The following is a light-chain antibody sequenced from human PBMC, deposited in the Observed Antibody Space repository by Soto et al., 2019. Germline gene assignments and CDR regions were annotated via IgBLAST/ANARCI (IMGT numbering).Light chain of an antibody. CDR2: DVN. V-gene: IGLV2-11*01. CDR3: CSYAGIYPWV. J-gene: IGLJ3*02. Sequence: QSALTQPRSVSGSPGQSVTISCTGTSNDTGYYNYVFWYQQHPGKAPKLMIYDVNKRPSGVPDRFSGSKSGNTASLTISGLQAEDEADYYCCSYAGIYPWVFGGGTKLTVL. CDR1: SNDTGYYNY.